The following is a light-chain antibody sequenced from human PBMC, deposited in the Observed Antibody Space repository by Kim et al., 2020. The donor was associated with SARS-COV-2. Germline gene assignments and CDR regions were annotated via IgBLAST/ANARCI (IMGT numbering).Light chain of an antibody. CDR3: TSRDTKM. CDR2: GKN. J-gene: IGLJ3*02. CDR1: SLRTYY. Sequence: AVSVAVGQTVKVTCQGDSLRTYYASWYQQKPGQAPVLVVYGKNNRPSGIPDRFSGSYSGNTASLTITGAQPEDEADYYCTSRDTKMFGGGTKVTVL. V-gene: IGLV3-19*01.